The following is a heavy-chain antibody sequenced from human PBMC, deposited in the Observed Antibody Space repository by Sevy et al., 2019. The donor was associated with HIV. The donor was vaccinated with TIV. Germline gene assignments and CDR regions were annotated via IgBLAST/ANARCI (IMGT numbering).Heavy chain of an antibody. CDR2: IKQDGSEK. V-gene: IGHV3-7*01. Sequence: GSLRLSCAASGFTFSSYWMSWVRQAPGKGLEWVANIKQDGSEKYYVESVTGRFTISRDNAKNSLYLQMNSLRAEDTAVYYCARDKEQWLVPQYFQHWGQGTLVTVSS. CDR1: GFTFSSYW. CDR3: ARDKEQWLVPQYFQH. D-gene: IGHD6-19*01. J-gene: IGHJ1*01.